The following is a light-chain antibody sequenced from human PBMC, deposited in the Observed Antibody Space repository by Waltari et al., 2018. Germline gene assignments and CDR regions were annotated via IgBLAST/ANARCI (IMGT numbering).Light chain of an antibody. CDR2: GNS. J-gene: IGLJ2*01. V-gene: IGLV1-40*01. CDR3: QSYDSSLSGYV. CDR1: SSNIGAGYD. Sequence: QSVLTQPPSVSGAPGQRATISCPGSSSNIGAGYDVTWYQQLPGTAPKLLIYGNSNRPSGVPDRFSGSKSGTSASLAITGLQAEDEADYYCQSYDSSLSGYVFGGGTKLTVL.